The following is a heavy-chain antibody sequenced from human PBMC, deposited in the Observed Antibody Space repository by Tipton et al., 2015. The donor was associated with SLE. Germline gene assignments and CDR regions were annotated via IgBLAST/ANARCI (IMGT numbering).Heavy chain of an antibody. Sequence: SLRLSCAASGFTFDDYAMHWVRQAPGKGLEWVSSISSSSSYIYYPDSVKGRFTISRDNAKNSLYLQMNSLRAEDTAVYYCARDFSIAAAGRYYYFYYMDVWGKGTSVAVSS. D-gene: IGHD6-13*01. V-gene: IGHV3-21*01. CDR1: GFTFDDYA. CDR2: ISSSSSYI. CDR3: ARDFSIAAAGRYYYFYYMDV. J-gene: IGHJ6*03.